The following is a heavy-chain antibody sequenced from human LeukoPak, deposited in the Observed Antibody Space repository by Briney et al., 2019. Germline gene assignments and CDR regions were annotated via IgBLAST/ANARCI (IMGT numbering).Heavy chain of an antibody. Sequence: SETLSLTCAVSGVSITNNGDSWGWIRQPPGKGLEWIGSIYYSGSTYYSPSLESRLTTSIDTSRNQFSLRLSSVTAADTAVYYCAKGGYGSGGSCYFSLGMDVWGQGTTVTVSS. CDR2: IYYSGST. CDR3: AKGGYGSGGSCYFSLGMDV. V-gene: IGHV4-39*02. CDR1: GVSITNNGDS. J-gene: IGHJ6*02. D-gene: IGHD2-15*01.